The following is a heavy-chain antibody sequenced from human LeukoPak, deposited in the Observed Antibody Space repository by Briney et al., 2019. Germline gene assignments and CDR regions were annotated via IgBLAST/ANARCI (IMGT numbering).Heavy chain of an antibody. J-gene: IGHJ4*02. V-gene: IGHV4-31*03. CDR2: IYYSGST. CDR3: ARIYGSSYSGHASRDFDY. D-gene: IGHD3-10*01. Sequence: SETLSLTCTVSGGSISRGGYYWSWIRQHPGKGLEWIGYIYYSGSTYYNPSLKSRVTISVDTSKNQFSLKLSSVTAADTAVYYCARIYGSSYSGHASRDFDYWGQGTLVTVSS. CDR1: GGSISRGGYY.